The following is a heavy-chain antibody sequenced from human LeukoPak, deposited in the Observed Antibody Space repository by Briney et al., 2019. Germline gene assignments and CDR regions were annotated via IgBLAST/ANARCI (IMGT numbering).Heavy chain of an antibody. CDR3: AREEWFDP. CDR2: IYYSGST. V-gene: IGHV4-39*07. J-gene: IGHJ5*02. CDR1: GGSISSSSYY. Sequence: SETLSLTCTVSGGSISSSSYYWGWIRQPPGKGLEWIGSIYYSGSTYYNPSLKSRVTLSVDTSKNQFSLKLTSVTAADTAVYYCAREEWFDPWGQGTLVTVSS.